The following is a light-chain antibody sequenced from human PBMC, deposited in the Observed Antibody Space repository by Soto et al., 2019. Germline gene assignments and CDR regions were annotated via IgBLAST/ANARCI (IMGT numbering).Light chain of an antibody. CDR1: QTISSW. CDR2: KAS. CDR3: QHYNSYSEA. Sequence: DIQMTQSPSTLSGSVGDRGTIPFPASQTISSWLAWYQLKPGKAPKLLIYKASTLKSGVPSRFSGSGSGTEFTLTISSLQPDDFATYYCQHYNSYSEAFGQGTKVDIK. V-gene: IGKV1-5*03. J-gene: IGKJ1*01.